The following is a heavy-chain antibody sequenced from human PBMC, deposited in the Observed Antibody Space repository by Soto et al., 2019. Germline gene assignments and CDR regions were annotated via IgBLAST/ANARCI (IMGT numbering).Heavy chain of an antibody. J-gene: IGHJ6*02. V-gene: IGHV1-69*13. Sequence: ASVKVSCKASGGTFSSYAISWVRQAPGQGLEWMGGIIPIFGTANYAQKFQGRVTITADESTSTAYMELSSLRSEDTAVYYCARGNPSDYSNYRRPNYDYYGMVDWGQGTTVTVSS. D-gene: IGHD4-4*01. CDR2: IIPIFGTA. CDR1: GGTFSSYA. CDR3: ARGNPSDYSNYRRPNYDYYGMVD.